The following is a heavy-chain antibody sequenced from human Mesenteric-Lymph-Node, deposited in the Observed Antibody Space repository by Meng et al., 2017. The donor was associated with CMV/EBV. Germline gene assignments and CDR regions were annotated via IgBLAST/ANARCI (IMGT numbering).Heavy chain of an antibody. D-gene: IGHD2-8*02. CDR3: VGGGLFYFDY. J-gene: IGHJ4*02. CDR2: ISGDSGLR. V-gene: IGHV3-48*03. CDR1: RFAFSIFE. Sequence: GGSLRLSCVVSRFAFSIFEMNWVRQTPGKGLEWLSYISGDSGLRYYADSVKGRFTISRDNAKNSLYLQMNGLRAEDTALYYCVGGGLFYFDYWGLGTLVTVSS.